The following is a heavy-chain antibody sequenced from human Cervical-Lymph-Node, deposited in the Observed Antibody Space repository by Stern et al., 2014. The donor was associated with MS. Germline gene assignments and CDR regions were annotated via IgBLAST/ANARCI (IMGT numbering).Heavy chain of an antibody. Sequence: QLQESGPGLVKPSETLSLTCTVSGDSMRNYYWSWIRQSPGKGLEWIGNIYYSGRTNYNHSLKSRVPLSVDTSKNQFSLMLNPVTAADPAVYYCARDVSPLFFWGQGTLVTVSS. V-gene: IGHV4-59*01. J-gene: IGHJ4*02. CDR3: ARDVSPLFF. CDR1: GDSMRNYY. D-gene: IGHD2-21*01. CDR2: IYYSGRT.